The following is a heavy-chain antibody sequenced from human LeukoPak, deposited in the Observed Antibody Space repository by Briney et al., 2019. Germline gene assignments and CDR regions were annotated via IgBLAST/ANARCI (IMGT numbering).Heavy chain of an antibody. CDR2: INPNSGGT. V-gene: IGHV1-2*02. CDR1: GYTFTGYY. Sequence: ASVKVSCKASGYTFTGYYMHWVRQAPGQGLEWMGWINPNSGGTNYAQKFQGRVTMTRDTSISTAYMELSRLRSDDTAVYYCARDVGLTPSGGNCSSTSCQFDYWGQGTLVTVSS. J-gene: IGHJ4*02. D-gene: IGHD2-2*01. CDR3: ARDVGLTPSGGNCSSTSCQFDY.